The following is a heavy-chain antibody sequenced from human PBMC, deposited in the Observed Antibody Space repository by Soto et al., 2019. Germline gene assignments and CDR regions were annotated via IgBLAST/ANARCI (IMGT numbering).Heavy chain of an antibody. Sequence: EVQLLESGGGLVQPGGSLRLSCAASGFTFSSYAMSWVRQAPGKGLEWVSAISGSGGSTYYADSVKGRFTISRDNSTNTLSLQMNILRAEDTAVYYCAKDPKGGIPLWIDYWGQGTLVTVSS. CDR2: ISGSGGST. V-gene: IGHV3-23*01. CDR1: GFTFSSYA. J-gene: IGHJ4*02. CDR3: AKDPKGGIPLWIDY. D-gene: IGHD3-10*01.